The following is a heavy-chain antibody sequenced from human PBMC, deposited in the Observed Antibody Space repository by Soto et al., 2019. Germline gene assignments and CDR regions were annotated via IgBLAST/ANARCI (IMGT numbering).Heavy chain of an antibody. V-gene: IGHV3-23*01. CDR3: ARDGGDYESGDAFDI. D-gene: IGHD4-17*01. CDR1: GFTFSSYA. J-gene: IGHJ3*02. Sequence: GGSLRLSCAASGFTFSSYAMSWVRQAPGKGLEWVSAISGSGGSTYYADSVKGRFTISRDNSKNSLYLQMNSLRAEDTAVYYCARDGGDYESGDAFDIWGQGTMVTVSS. CDR2: ISGSGGST.